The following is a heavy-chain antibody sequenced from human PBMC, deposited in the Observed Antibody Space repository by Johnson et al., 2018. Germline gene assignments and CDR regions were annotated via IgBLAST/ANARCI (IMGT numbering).Heavy chain of an antibody. CDR1: GFTFSNYG. D-gene: IGHD3-22*01. CDR2: IWHDGSNT. Sequence: QVQLVESGGGVVQPGRSXRLSCAASGFTFSNYGIHWVRQAPGKVLEWVGVIWHDGSNTDYADPVKGRFTISRDNSKNTVYLQMNSLRVEDTAVYYCARDMDRRGYYSWVDPWGQGSLVTVSS. J-gene: IGHJ5*02. CDR3: ARDMDRRGYYSWVDP. V-gene: IGHV3-33*01.